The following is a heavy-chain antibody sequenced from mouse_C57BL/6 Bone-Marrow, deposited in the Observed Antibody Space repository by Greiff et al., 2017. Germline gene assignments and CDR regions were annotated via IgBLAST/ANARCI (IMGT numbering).Heavy chain of an antibody. V-gene: IGHV5-4*01. J-gene: IGHJ4*01. D-gene: IGHD2-2*01. CDR3: AGGYLYAMDY. CDR2: ISDGGSYT. CDR1: GFTFSSYA. Sequence: EVHLVESGGGLVKPGGSVKLSCAASGFTFSSYAMSWVRQTPEKRLEWVATISDGGSYTYYPDNVKGRFTISRDNAKNNLYLQMSHLKSEDTAMYYCAGGYLYAMDYWGQGTSVTVSS.